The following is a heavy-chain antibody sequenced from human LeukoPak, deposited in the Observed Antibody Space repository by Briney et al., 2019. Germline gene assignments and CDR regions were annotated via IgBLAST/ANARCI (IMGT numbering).Heavy chain of an antibody. J-gene: IGHJ4*02. CDR3: RGGSYYVDY. D-gene: IGHD1-26*01. V-gene: IGHV3-74*01. CDR2: ISNDGSST. CDR1: GFTFSSYW. Sequence: GGSLRLSCAASGFTFSSYWMHWVRQAPGKGLVWVSRISNDGSSTSYADSVKGRFTISRDNAKKTLYLQMNSLRAEDTAVYYCRGGSYYVDYWGQGTLVTVSS.